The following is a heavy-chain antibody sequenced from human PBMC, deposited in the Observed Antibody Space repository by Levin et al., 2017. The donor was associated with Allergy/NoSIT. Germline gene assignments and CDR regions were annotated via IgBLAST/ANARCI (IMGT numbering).Heavy chain of an antibody. D-gene: IGHD1-1*01. V-gene: IGHV5-51*01. J-gene: IGHJ3*02. Sequence: PVASVKVSCKGSGYSFTHYWIGWVRQMPGKGLEWMGTIYPGDFDTRYSPSFQGQVIISADKSISTAYLQWSSLKASDTAIYYCARHRTVNDAFDMWGQGTMVTVSA. CDR2: IYPGDFDT. CDR1: GYSFTHYW. CDR3: ARHRTVNDAFDM.